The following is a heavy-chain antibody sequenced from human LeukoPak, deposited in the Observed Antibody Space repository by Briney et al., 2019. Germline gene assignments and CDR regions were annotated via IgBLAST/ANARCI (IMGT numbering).Heavy chain of an antibody. Sequence: ASVKVSCKASGYTFTGYYMHWVRQAPGQGLEWMGWINPNSGGTNYAQKFQGRVTMTRDTSTSTVYMELSSLRSEDTAVYYCASGSYYSYYYGMDVWGQGTTVTVSS. V-gene: IGHV1-2*02. CDR1: GYTFTGYY. J-gene: IGHJ6*02. D-gene: IGHD1-26*01. CDR2: INPNSGGT. CDR3: ASGSYYSYYYGMDV.